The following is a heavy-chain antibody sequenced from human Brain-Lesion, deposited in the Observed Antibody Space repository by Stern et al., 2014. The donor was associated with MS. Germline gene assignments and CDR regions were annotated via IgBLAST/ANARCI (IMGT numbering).Heavy chain of an antibody. CDR2: IPPFTGKT. CDR3: AEGGSYGFVY. CDR1: GNTFTNRD. D-gene: IGHD4-17*01. J-gene: IGHJ4*02. V-gene: IGHV1-45*02. Sequence: QVQLVQSGAEVKKTGSSVKGSCQASGNTFTNRDLNWVRQAPGQGLEWMGWIPPFTGKTNYAQNFQDRVTITMDRSMSTAYMDLSSLRSDDTAIYFCAEGGSYGFVYWGQGTLVTVSS.